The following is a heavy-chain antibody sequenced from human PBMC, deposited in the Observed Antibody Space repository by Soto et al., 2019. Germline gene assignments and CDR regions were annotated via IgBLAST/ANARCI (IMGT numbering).Heavy chain of an antibody. D-gene: IGHD2-15*01. CDR3: ARNLDVVVVAANDY. Sequence: GESLKISCKGSGYSFTSYWISWVRQMPGKGPEWMGRIDPSDSYTNYSPSFQGHVTISADKSISTAYLQWSSLKASDTAMYYCARNLDVVVVAANDYWGQGTLVTVSS. V-gene: IGHV5-10-1*01. CDR1: GYSFTSYW. J-gene: IGHJ4*02. CDR2: IDPSDSYT.